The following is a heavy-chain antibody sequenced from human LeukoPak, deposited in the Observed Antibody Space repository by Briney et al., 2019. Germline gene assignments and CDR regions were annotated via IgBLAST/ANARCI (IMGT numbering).Heavy chain of an antibody. CDR2: IKSKTDGGTT. V-gene: IGHV3-15*01. CDR3: TSETSHYYDSSGYYYSFHSTPDY. Sequence: GGSLRLSCAASGFTFSNAWMSWVRQAPGKGLEWVGRIKSKTDGGTTDYAAPVKGRFTISRDDSKNTLYLQMNSLKTEDTAVYYCTSETSHYYDSSGYYYSFHSTPDYWGQGTLVTVSS. CDR1: GFTFSNAW. D-gene: IGHD3-22*01. J-gene: IGHJ4*02.